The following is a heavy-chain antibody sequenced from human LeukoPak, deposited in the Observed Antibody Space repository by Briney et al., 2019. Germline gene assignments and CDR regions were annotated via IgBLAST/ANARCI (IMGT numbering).Heavy chain of an antibody. D-gene: IGHD3-3*01. J-gene: IGHJ5*02. CDR1: GYSISSGYY. CDR3: ARRDTYYDYWSGYHDWFDP. Sequence: SETLSLTCAVSGYSISSGYYWGWIRQPPGKGLEWIGSVYHSGSTYYTPSLNSRLTISVDTSRNQSSLKLSSVTAADTAVYYCARRDTYYDYWSGYHDWFDPWGQGTLVTVSS. CDR2: VYHSGST. V-gene: IGHV4-38-2*01.